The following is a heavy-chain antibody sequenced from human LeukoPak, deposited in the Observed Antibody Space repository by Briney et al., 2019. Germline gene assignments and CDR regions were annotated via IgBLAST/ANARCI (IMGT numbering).Heavy chain of an antibody. Sequence: ASVTVSCTVSGYTFTMYGISWVRHAPGPGKEWMGWICGYNGNTNYAEKLQGTVPMTTDTSQSTVYMELRSLRAVDTGVYYWAGDRLYYGSGSYLGFDPWGQGTLVTVSS. CDR2: ICGYNGNT. CDR3: AGDRLYYGSGSYLGFDP. CDR1: GYTFTMYG. V-gene: IGHV1-18*01. D-gene: IGHD3-10*01. J-gene: IGHJ5*02.